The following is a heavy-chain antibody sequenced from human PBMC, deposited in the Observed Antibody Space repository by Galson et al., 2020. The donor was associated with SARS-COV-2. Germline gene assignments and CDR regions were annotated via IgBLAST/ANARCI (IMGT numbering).Heavy chain of an antibody. D-gene: IGHD1-7*01. V-gene: IGHV1-69*13. Sequence: SVKVSCKASGGTFRTFAFSWVRQAPGQGLEWMGGIIPFYKTANYAQSFQGRVTITADESTSTAYMELSSLRSEDTAIYYCARGTDPTITGTRGAHDYWGQGTLVTVSS. J-gene: IGHJ4*02. CDR3: ARGTDPTITGTRGAHDY. CDR1: GGTFRTFA. CDR2: IIPFYKTA.